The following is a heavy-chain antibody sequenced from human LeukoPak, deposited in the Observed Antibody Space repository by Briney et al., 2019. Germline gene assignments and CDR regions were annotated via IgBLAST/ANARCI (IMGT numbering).Heavy chain of an antibody. CDR3: TREDNWYFDL. CDR1: GFTFSDYY. V-gene: IGHV3-11*05. Sequence: PAGSLRLSCAASGFTFSDYYMTWIRQAPGKGLEWLSYINTGSTYTNYANSVKGRFTISRDNAKNSLYLQLNSLRAEDTAVYYCTREDNWYFDLWGRGTLVTVSS. CDR2: INTGSTYT. J-gene: IGHJ2*01.